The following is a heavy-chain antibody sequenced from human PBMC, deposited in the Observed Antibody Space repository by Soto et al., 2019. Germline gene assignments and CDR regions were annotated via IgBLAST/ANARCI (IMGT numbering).Heavy chain of an antibody. CDR2: ISGSGGST. CDR3: AKDQGERYCSGGSCLYWYFDL. D-gene: IGHD2-15*01. CDR1: GFTFSSYA. Sequence: EVQLLESGGGLVQPGGSLRLSCAASGFTFSSYAMSWVRQAPGKGLEWVSAISGSGGSTYYADSVKGRFTISRDNSKNTLYLQMNSLRAEDTAVYYCAKDQGERYCSGGSCLYWYFDLWGRGTLVTVSS. V-gene: IGHV3-23*01. J-gene: IGHJ2*01.